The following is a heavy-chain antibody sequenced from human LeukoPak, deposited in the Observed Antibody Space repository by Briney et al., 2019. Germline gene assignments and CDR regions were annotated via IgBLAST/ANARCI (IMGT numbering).Heavy chain of an antibody. CDR1: GFTFSSYA. Sequence: GGSLRLSCAASGFTFSSYAMNWVRQASGKGLEWVSAISGSGGSTYYADSVKGRFTISRDNSKNTLYLQMNSLRAEDTAVYYCAKDLLRSRYSSSWYTPYDYWGQGTLVTVSS. J-gene: IGHJ4*02. CDR2: ISGSGGST. D-gene: IGHD6-13*01. CDR3: AKDLLRSRYSSSWYTPYDY. V-gene: IGHV3-23*01.